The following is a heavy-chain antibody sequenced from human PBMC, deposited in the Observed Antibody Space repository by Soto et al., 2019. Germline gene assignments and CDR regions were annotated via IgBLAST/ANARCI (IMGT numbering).Heavy chain of an antibody. CDR3: ARGGGSDSFDY. J-gene: IGHJ4*02. Sequence: LSLTCTVSGASITFGGYSWSWIRQTPGKGLEWIGYINHLETTFYNPSFESRLTLSIDRAKNQFSLKLHSMSAADRAVYFCARGGGSDSFDYWGQGIVVTVS. D-gene: IGHD1-26*01. CDR1: GASITFGGYS. V-gene: IGHV4-30-2*01. CDR2: INHLETT.